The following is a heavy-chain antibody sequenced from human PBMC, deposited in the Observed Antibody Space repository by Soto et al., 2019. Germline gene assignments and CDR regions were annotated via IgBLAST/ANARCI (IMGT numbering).Heavy chain of an antibody. Sequence: GGSLRLSCVASRFTLSDYSMNWVRQAPGKGLEWVSYSSGGGETIYYADSVRGRFTISRDNAKNSLFLQMNSLRDEDTAVYYCARESPSSQWLPTRYFDSWGQGTLVTVSS. D-gene: IGHD6-19*01. CDR3: ARESPSSQWLPTRYFDS. CDR1: RFTLSDYS. V-gene: IGHV3-48*02. CDR2: SSGGGETI. J-gene: IGHJ4*02.